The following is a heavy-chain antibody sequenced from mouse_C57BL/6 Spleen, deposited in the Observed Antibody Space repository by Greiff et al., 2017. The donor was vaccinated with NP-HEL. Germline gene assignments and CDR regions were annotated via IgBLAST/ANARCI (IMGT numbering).Heavy chain of an antibody. D-gene: IGHD1-1*01. J-gene: IGHJ4*01. CDR3: ASHYGSSYEDYAMDY. CDR2: IYPGDGDT. CDR1: GYAFSSSW. V-gene: IGHV1-82*01. Sequence: VQLVESGPELVKPGASVKISCKASGYAFSSSWMNWVKQRPGKGFEWIGRIYPGDGDTNYNGKFKGKATLTADKSSSTAYMQLSSLTSEDSAVYFCASHYGSSYEDYAMDYWGQGTSVTVSS.